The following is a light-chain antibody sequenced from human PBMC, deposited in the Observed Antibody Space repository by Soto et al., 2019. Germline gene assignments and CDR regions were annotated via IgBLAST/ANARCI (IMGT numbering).Light chain of an antibody. Sequence: DIQLTQSPSSLSAYIGDRVTITCRASQSIPNSLNWYQQKPGKAPKLLIYATSGLQSGVPSRFSGSGSGTDFTLTISSLQREDFAAYYCQQSFSSSWTFGQGTKWIS. J-gene: IGKJ1*01. CDR3: QQSFSSSWT. CDR2: ATS. CDR1: QSIPNS. V-gene: IGKV1-39*01.